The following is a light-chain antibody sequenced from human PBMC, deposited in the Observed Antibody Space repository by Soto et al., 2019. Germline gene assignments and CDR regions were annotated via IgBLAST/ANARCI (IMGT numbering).Light chain of an antibody. CDR3: SSFTSRFTFNYV. J-gene: IGLJ1*01. CDR2: EVT. CDR1: SSDVGGYNY. Sequence: QSVLTQAASVSGSPGQSITISCTGTSSDVGGYNYVSWYQQYPGKAPKILIYEVTTRPSGVSDRFSGSKSGNTASLTISGLQAEDDADYYFSSFTSRFTFNYVFGTGTKVTVL. V-gene: IGLV2-14*01.